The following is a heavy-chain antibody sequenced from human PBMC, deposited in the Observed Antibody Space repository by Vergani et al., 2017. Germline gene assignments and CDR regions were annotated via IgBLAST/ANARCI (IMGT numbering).Heavy chain of an antibody. CDR3: ARVIRPSSTSLYFDY. J-gene: IGHJ4*02. CDR1: GITFWKFG. V-gene: IGHV3-9*01. D-gene: IGHD2-2*01. Sequence: EVDLVESGGGLAQPGGSLRLSCEASGITFWKFGMHWVRQGPGKGLEWVSGISWNSGAVDYADSVRGRFTISRDNAKNSLFLEMNSLRAEDTAVYYCARVIRPSSTSLYFDYWGQGTLVTVSS. CDR2: ISWNSGAV.